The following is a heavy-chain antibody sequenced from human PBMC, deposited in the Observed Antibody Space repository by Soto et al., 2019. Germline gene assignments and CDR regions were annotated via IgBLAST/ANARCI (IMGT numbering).Heavy chain of an antibody. CDR2: IYYRGNT. J-gene: IGHJ6*02. Sequence: SETLSLTCTVSGGSISSHYWSWVRQAPGKGLEWIGHIYYRGNTSYNPSPRSRSTISVDTSNTQFSLKLNSVTTADTAVYYCARDGREASGMDVWGQGTKVTVSS. CDR3: ARDGREASGMDV. D-gene: IGHD1-26*01. V-gene: IGHV4-59*11. CDR1: GGSISSHY.